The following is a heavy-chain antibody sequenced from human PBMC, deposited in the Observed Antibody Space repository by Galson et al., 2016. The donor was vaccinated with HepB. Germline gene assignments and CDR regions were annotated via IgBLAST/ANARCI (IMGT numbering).Heavy chain of an antibody. CDR2: MNHSGSS. V-gene: IGHV4-34*01. Sequence: SETLSLTCAVYGGSFSGYYWSWIRQPPGKGLEWIGEMNHSGSSKYNPSLKSRVTISPDMSKNQFSLKLSSVTAADTAVYYCARGYGGYSDWGQGTLVTVSS. CDR3: ARGYGGYSD. J-gene: IGHJ4*02. D-gene: IGHD4-23*01. CDR1: GGSFSGYY.